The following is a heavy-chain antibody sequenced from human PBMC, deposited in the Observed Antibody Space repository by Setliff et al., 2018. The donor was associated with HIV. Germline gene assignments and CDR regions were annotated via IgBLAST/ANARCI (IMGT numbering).Heavy chain of an antibody. Sequence: PSETLSLTCTVSGGSISSGGFYWSWIRQPAGKGLEWIGRIYTGGSTDFNPSLKSRLTISVDTSKNQFSLNLSSVTAADTAVYYCARDSCHYGSGGFCYWGQGTLVTVSS. CDR2: IYTGGST. CDR3: ARDSCHYGSGGFCY. D-gene: IGHD3-10*01. V-gene: IGHV4-61*02. J-gene: IGHJ4*02. CDR1: GGSISSGGFY.